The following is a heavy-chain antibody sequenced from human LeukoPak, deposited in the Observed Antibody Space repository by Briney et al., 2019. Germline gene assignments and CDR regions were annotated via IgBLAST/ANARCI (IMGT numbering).Heavy chain of an antibody. Sequence: ASVKVSCKASGYTFTSYGISWVRQAPGQGLEWMGWISAYSGDTNYAQKFQGRATMTTDTSTSTAYMELSSLRSEDTAVYYCARGPLASLYYYYGMDVWGQGTTVTVSS. V-gene: IGHV1-18*01. CDR2: ISAYSGDT. CDR1: GYTFTSYG. CDR3: ARGPLASLYYYYGMDV. J-gene: IGHJ6*02. D-gene: IGHD3-3*02.